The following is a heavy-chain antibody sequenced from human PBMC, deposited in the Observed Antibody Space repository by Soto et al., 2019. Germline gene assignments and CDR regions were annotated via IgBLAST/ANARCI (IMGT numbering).Heavy chain of an antibody. CDR2: ISSSGSTI. J-gene: IGHJ6*02. V-gene: IGHV3-11*04. Sequence: GASMGLSGTSSEFTVRNNFMSWIGHAPGKGLEWVSYISSSGSTIYYADSVKGRFTISRDNAKNSLYLQMNSLRAEDTAVYYCARDHKGGYYYYGMDVWGQGTTVTV. CDR1: EFTVRNNF. CDR3: ARDHKGGYYYYGMDV.